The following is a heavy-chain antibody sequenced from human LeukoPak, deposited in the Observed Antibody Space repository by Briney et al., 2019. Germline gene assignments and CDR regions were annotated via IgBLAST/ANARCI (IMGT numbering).Heavy chain of an antibody. J-gene: IGHJ3*02. CDR2: IYYSGST. Sequence: PSKTLSLTCTVSGGSISSYYWSWIRQPPGKGLEWIGYIYYSGSTNYNPSLKSRVTISVDTSKNQFSLELSSVTAADTAVYYCAREAVTMVRGASYDAFDIWGQGTMVTVSS. D-gene: IGHD3-10*01. CDR1: GGSISSYY. V-gene: IGHV4-59*01. CDR3: AREAVTMVRGASYDAFDI.